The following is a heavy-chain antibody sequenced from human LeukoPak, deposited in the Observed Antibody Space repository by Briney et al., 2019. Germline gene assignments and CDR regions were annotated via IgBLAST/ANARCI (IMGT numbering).Heavy chain of an antibody. Sequence: GGSLRLSCAASRSSLSNYAMHWVRQPPGEGLEWVAVIAHDGAIKLYADAVKGRFTISRDNSRNTLYLEMNNLRGEDTAVYFCAADSRLGVPDYFDYWGQGTLVTVSS. D-gene: IGHD1-26*01. V-gene: IGHV3-30-3*01. CDR1: RSSLSNYA. CDR3: AADSRLGVPDYFDY. CDR2: IAHDGAIK. J-gene: IGHJ4*02.